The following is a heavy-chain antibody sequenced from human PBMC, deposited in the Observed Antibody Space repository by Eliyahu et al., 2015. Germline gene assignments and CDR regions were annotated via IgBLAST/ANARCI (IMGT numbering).Heavy chain of an antibody. Sequence: DSLKGRFTISRDNAKNSLHLQMDSLRAEDTAVYYCARGLWLDSWGQGTLVTVSS. J-gene: IGHJ5*01. CDR3: ARGLWLDS. V-gene: IGHV3-7*01.